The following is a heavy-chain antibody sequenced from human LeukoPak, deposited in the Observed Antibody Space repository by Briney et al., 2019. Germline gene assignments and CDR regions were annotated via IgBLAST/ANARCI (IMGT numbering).Heavy chain of an antibody. CDR1: GFTFSTYA. V-gene: IGHV3-30*04. CDR3: ARDWVTTWHDGMDV. J-gene: IGHJ6*02. CDR2: ISNDGRNK. Sequence: GGSLRLSCAASGFTFSTYAMHWVRQVPGKGLEWVAVISNDGRNKYYADSVKGRFTISRDNSKNTLHLQMNSLRAEDTAVFHCARDWVTTWHDGMDVWGQGTTVTVSS. D-gene: IGHD4-17*01.